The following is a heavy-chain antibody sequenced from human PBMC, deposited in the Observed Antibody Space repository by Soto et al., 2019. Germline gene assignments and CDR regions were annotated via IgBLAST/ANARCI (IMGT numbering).Heavy chain of an antibody. CDR1: GGTFSSYA. V-gene: IGHV1-69*01. Sequence: QVQLVQSGAEVKKPGSSVKVSCKASGGTFSSYAISWVRQAPGQGLEWMGGIIPIFGTANYAQKFQGRVTITADESMSTAYMELSSLRSEDTAVYYCAVYDFWSGSYYYYYGMDVWGQGTTVTVSS. J-gene: IGHJ6*02. CDR2: IIPIFGTA. CDR3: AVYDFWSGSYYYYYGMDV. D-gene: IGHD3-3*01.